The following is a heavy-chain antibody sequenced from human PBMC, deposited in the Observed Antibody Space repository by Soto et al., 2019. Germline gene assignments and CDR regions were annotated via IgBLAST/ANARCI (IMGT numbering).Heavy chain of an antibody. CDR3: ARGRERRCKFDY. J-gene: IGHJ4*02. CDR1: GGSFSGYY. Sequence: PSETLSLTCAVYGGSFSGYYWSWIRQPPGKGLEWIGEINHSGSTNHNPSLKSRVTISVDTSKNQFSLKLSSVTAADTAVYYCARGRERRCKFDYWGQGTLVTVSS. V-gene: IGHV4-34*01. CDR2: INHSGST.